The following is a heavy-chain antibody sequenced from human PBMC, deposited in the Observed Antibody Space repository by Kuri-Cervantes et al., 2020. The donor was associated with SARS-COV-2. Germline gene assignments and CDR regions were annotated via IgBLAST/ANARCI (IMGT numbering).Heavy chain of an antibody. CDR2: SSAYSDDT. CDR3: ARGYYSHFDY. Sequence: ASVKVSCKASGYTLNTFGITWVRQAPGQGLEWMGRSSAYSDDTSSAEKFKGRVTMTQDTSTNTAYMELRSLRSDDTAVYFCARGYYSHFDYWGQGTLVTVSS. J-gene: IGHJ4*02. V-gene: IGHV1-18*01. CDR1: GYTLNTFG. D-gene: IGHD1-26*01.